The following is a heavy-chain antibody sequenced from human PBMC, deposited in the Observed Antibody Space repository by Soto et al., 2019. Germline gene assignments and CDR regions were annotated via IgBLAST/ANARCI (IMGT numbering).Heavy chain of an antibody. CDR1: GFTFSSYG. CDR3: ARSRGTYDPFDC. Sequence: GGSLRLSCAVSGFTFSSYGMHWVRQAPGKGLEWVAHISYDGSNEHYADSVSGRFTISRDSARNSVYLQMNSLRAEDTALYFCARSRGTYDPFDCWGQGTMVTVSS. D-gene: IGHD1-26*01. J-gene: IGHJ4*02. CDR2: ISYDGSNE. V-gene: IGHV3-30*03.